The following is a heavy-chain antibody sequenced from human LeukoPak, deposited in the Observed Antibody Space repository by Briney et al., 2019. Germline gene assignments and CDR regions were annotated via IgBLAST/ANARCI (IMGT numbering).Heavy chain of an antibody. CDR3: AGSGTPYYYYGMDV. J-gene: IGHJ6*02. CDR2: IYSGGST. V-gene: IGHV3-66*01. CDR1: GFTVSSNY. Sequence: GGSLRLSCAASGFTVSSNYMSWVRQAPGKGLEWVSVIYSGGSTYYADSVKGRFTISRDNSKNTLYLQMNSLRAEATAVYYCAGSGTPYYYYGMDVWGQGTTVTVSS.